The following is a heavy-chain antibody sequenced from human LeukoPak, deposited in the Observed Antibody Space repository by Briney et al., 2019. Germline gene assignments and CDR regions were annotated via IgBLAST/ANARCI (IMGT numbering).Heavy chain of an antibody. J-gene: IGHJ6*03. V-gene: IGHV1-46*01. D-gene: IGHD3-10*01. CDR3: ARGYGSGSYNYYMDV. Sequence: ASVKVSCKASGYTFTSYYMHWVRQAPGQGLEWMGIINPSGGSTSYAQKFQGRVTMTRDMSTSTVYMELRSLRSDDTAVYYCARGYGSGSYNYYMDVWGKGTTVTISS. CDR2: INPSGGST. CDR1: GYTFTSYY.